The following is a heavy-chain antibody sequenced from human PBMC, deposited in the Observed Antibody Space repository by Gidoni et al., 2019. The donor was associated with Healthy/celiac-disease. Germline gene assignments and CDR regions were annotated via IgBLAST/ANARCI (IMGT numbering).Heavy chain of an antibody. CDR1: GFSPSTSGVG. Sequence: QITFKESGPTLVKPTQTLTLTCTFSGFSPSTSGVGMGWIRQPPGKALEWLALIYWDDDKRYSPSLKSRLTITKDTSKNQVVLTMTNMDPVDTATYYCAHRRALLWFGDNYFDYWGQGTLVTVSS. CDR2: IYWDDDK. CDR3: AHRRALLWFGDNYFDY. V-gene: IGHV2-5*02. J-gene: IGHJ4*02. D-gene: IGHD3-10*01.